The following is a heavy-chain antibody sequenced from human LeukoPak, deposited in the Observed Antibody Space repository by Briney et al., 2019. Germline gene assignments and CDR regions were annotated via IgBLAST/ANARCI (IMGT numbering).Heavy chain of an antibody. CDR1: GGSISSYY. D-gene: IGHD7-27*01. CDR3: ASRKLGNDY. V-gene: IGHV4-59*01. J-gene: IGHJ4*02. Sequence: PSETLSLTCTVSGGSISSYYWSWIRQPPGKGLEWIGFVYYSGTTNYNPSLKSRVTISADTSKNQFSLKLISVTAADTAVYYCASRKLGNDYWGQGTLVTVSS. CDR2: VYYSGTT.